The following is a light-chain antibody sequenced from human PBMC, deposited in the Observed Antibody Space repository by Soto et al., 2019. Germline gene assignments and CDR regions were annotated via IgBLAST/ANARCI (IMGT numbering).Light chain of an antibody. CDR3: QQYNPYSPWT. Sequence: DIQMTQSPSTLSASVGDRVTITCRARQSITGWLAWFQQKPGKAPKLLISKASSLQSGVPSRFSGSGYGTEFTLTLRSLQPDDFATYYCQQYNPYSPWTFGQGTKVDIK. CDR2: KAS. J-gene: IGKJ1*01. CDR1: QSITGW. V-gene: IGKV1-5*03.